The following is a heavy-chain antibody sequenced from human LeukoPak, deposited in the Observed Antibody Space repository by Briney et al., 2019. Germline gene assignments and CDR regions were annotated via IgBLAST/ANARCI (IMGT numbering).Heavy chain of an antibody. J-gene: IGHJ4*02. CDR1: GFTFSSYS. Sequence: GGSLRLSCAASGFTFSSYSMNWVRQAPGKGLEWVSYISSSSSTIYYADSVKGRFTISRDNAKNSLYLQMNSLRAEDTAVYYCARARGYSYGYVDYWGQGTLVTVSS. V-gene: IGHV3-48*04. D-gene: IGHD5-18*01. CDR3: ARARGYSYGYVDY. CDR2: ISSSSSTI.